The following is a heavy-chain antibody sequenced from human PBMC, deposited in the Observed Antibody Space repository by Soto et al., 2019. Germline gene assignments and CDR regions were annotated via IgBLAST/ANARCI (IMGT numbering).Heavy chain of an antibody. J-gene: IGHJ4*01. CDR1: GFTFSTYV. Sequence: GGSLRLSCAASGFTFSTYVMSWVRQAPGKGLEWVSAIRSSGDYTYYVDSVKGRFSISRDNSKNTLFLQMNSLRAEDTAVYYCAKNRSPGGSGPNYFAYWGQGTLVTVSS. V-gene: IGHV3-23*01. CDR2: IRSSGDYT. D-gene: IGHD6-19*01. CDR3: AKNRSPGGSGPNYFAY.